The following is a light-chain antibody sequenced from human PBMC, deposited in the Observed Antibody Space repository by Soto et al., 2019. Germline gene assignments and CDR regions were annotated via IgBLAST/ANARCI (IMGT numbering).Light chain of an antibody. CDR3: QSADSSGTYQV. Sequence: SYDLTQPPLVSVSPGQTARITCSGDALPKQYAYWYQQKPGQAPVLVIYKDSERPSGIPERFSGSSSGTTVTLTISGVQAEDEADYYCQSADSSGTYQVFGGGTKLTVL. CDR2: KDS. CDR1: ALPKQY. V-gene: IGLV3-25*03. J-gene: IGLJ2*01.